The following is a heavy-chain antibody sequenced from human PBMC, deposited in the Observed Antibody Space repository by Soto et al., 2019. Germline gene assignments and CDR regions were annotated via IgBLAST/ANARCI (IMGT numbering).Heavy chain of an antibody. V-gene: IGHV3-23*01. J-gene: IGHJ4*02. CDR1: GFTFSSYA. D-gene: IGHD3-3*01. CDR3: AKDNAGYDFWSGSLNDY. Sequence: PGGSLRLSCAASGFTFSSYAMSWVRQAPGKGLEWVSAISGSGGSTYYADSVKGRFTISRDNSKITLYLQMNSLRAEDTAVYYCAKDNAGYDFWSGSLNDYWGQGTLVTSPQ. CDR2: ISGSGGST.